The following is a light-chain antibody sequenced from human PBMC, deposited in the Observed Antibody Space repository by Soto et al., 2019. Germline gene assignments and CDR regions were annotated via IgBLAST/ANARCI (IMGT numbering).Light chain of an antibody. J-gene: IGKJ1*01. CDR3: QQSYSIPWT. CDR2: AAS. CDR1: QSISSY. Sequence: DIQMTQSPSSLSASVGDRVNITCRASQSISSYLNWYQQKLGKAPKLLIYAASSLQSGVPSRFSGSGSGTDFTLTISSLQPEDFATYYCQQSYSIPWTFGQGTKVEIK. V-gene: IGKV1-39*01.